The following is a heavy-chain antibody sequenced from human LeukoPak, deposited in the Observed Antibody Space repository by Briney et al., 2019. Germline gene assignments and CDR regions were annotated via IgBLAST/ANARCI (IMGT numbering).Heavy chain of an antibody. V-gene: IGHV1-2*02. CDR1: GYTFTGYY. D-gene: IGHD5-18*01. CDR2: TNPNSGGT. J-gene: IGHJ5*02. Sequence: ASVKVSCKASGYTFTGYYMHWVRQAPGQGLEWMGWTNPNSGGTNYAQKFQGRVTMTRDTSISTAYMELSRLRSDDTAVYYCARDPSGYSPHEDWFDPWGQGTLVTVSS. CDR3: ARDPSGYSPHEDWFDP.